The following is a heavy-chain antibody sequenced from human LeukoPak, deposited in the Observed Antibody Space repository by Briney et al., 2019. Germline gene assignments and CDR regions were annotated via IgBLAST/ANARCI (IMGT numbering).Heavy chain of an antibody. Sequence: GASVKVSCKASGYTLTGYYMHWVRQAPGQGREWMGWINPNSGDTKYAQKFQGRVTMTRDTSISTAYMELSRLRSDDTAVYYCARDLGYCSGGGCYPPYNWFDPWGQGTLVTVSS. V-gene: IGHV1-2*02. CDR2: INPNSGDT. CDR3: ARDLGYCSGGGCYPPYNWFDP. D-gene: IGHD2-15*01. CDR1: GYTLTGYY. J-gene: IGHJ5*02.